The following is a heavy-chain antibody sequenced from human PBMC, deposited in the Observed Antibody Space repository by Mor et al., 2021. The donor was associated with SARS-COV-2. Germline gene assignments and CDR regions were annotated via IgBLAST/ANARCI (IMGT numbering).Heavy chain of an antibody. CDR2: ISGSGGST. Sequence: VRQAPGKGLEWVSAISGSGGSTYYADSVKGRFTISRDNSKNTLYLQMNSLRAEDTAVYYCAKVYARDIVVVTEYGMDVWGQG. D-gene: IGHD2-21*02. J-gene: IGHJ6*02. CDR3: AKVYARDIVVVTEYGMDV. V-gene: IGHV3-23*01.